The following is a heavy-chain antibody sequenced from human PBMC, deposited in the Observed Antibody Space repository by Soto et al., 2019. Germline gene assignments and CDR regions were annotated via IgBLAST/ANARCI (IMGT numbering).Heavy chain of an antibody. CDR2: IYSSEST. J-gene: IGHJ6*02. D-gene: IGHD2-8*02. CDR1: GGSMNNYY. CDR3: AREDKTVSCPGGTCSPPRGIDV. Sequence: PSETLSLTCTVSGGSMNNYYWSWIRQPPGKGLEWIRYIYSSESTNYSPSHSSRVTMSLDTSKSQFSLRLDSVSAADTAVYYCAREDKTVSCPGGTCSPPRGIDVWGQGTTVT. V-gene: IGHV4-59*01.